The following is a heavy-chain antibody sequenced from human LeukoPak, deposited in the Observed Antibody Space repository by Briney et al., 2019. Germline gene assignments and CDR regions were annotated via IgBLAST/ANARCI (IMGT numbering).Heavy chain of an antibody. V-gene: IGHV1-8*01. CDR3: VRTPPKGDIDY. CDR1: GYTFINYD. Sequence: ASVNVSCKTSGYTFINYDINWIRQAPGQGLEWLGWMSANSGNTGYAQKFQGRVTMTRTTSISTAFMELSRLTFEDTAVYYCVRTPPKGDIDYWGQGTLVTVSS. J-gene: IGHJ4*02. CDR2: MSANSGNT. D-gene: IGHD2-21*02.